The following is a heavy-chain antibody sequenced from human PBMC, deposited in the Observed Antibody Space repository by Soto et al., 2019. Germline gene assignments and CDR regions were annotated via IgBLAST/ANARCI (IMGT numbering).Heavy chain of an antibody. CDR2: ISYDGNIK. V-gene: IGHV3-30*18. CDR3: AKVGVAAPFDY. J-gene: IGHJ4*02. Sequence: QVGLEEAGGGVVQPGRSLRLSCAASGFPFGSYGMHWVRQAPGKGLEWVAVISYDGNIKYYADSVKGRFTISRDNSKNTLYLQMNSLGAEDTAVYYCAKVGVAAPFDYWGQGTLVTVSS. D-gene: IGHD6-13*01. CDR1: GFPFGSYG.